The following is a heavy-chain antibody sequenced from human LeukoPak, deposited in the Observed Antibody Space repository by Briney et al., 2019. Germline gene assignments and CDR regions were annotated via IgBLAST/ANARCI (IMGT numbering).Heavy chain of an antibody. D-gene: IGHD5-18*01. CDR2: IKQDGSEK. CDR3: ARLSSWIQLPDPDFDY. J-gene: IGHJ4*02. Sequence: GGSLRLSCAASGFTFSSYWMSWVRQAPGKGLEWVANIKQDGSEKYYVDSVKGRFTISRDNAKNSLYLQMNSLRAEDTAVYYCARLSSWIQLPDPDFDYWGQGTLVTVSS. CDR1: GFTFSSYW. V-gene: IGHV3-7*01.